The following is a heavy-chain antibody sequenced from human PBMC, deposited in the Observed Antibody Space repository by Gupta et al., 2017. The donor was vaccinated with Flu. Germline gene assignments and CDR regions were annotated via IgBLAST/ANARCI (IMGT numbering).Heavy chain of an antibody. CDR1: GFTFSTYA. V-gene: IGHV3-23*01. Sequence: VQLLESGGGLVQPGGSLRLSCAASGFTFSTYAMSLVRQGPGKGLEWVSGISTDGDSTYYADAVKGRFSVSRDNSKNTLYLQMNSLRGEDTAVYYCAKDMYAAGRISYAEEHWGQGTLVTVSP. J-gene: IGHJ4*02. CDR2: ISTDGDST. D-gene: IGHD2-8*01. CDR3: AKDMYAAGRISYAEEH.